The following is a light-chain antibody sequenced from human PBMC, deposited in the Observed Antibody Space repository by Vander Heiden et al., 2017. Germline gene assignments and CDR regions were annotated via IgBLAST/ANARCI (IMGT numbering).Light chain of an antibody. Sequence: QLVLTHSPSASASLGASVNLTCTLSSWPSTYPLAWQQQQPAKGPRYLMMLNSDGSHSTGDGITECFAGSRCGAARYSTIASRQAEDDAYYYCQKWATGIVVFGGGTKLTVL. CDR3: QKWATGIVV. CDR1: SWPSTYP. J-gene: IGLJ2*01. CDR2: LNSDGSH. V-gene: IGLV4-69*01.